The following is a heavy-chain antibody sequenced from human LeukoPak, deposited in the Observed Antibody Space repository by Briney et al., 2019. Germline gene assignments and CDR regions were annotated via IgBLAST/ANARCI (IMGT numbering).Heavy chain of an antibody. CDR1: GGSISSYY. CDR2: IYYSGST. CDR3: ARDDYGGNSDDAFDI. V-gene: IGHV4-59*01. D-gene: IGHD4-23*01. Sequence: SETLSLTCTVSGGSISSYYWRWLRQPPGKGLEWIGYIYYSGSTNYNPSLKSRVTISVDTSKNQFSLKLSSVTAADTAVYYCARDDYGGNSDDAFDIWGQGTMVTVSS. J-gene: IGHJ3*02.